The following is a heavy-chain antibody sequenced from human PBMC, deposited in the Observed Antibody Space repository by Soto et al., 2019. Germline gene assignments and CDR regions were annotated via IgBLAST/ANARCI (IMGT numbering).Heavy chain of an antibody. V-gene: IGHV3-7*03. J-gene: IGHJ6*02. CDR2: MRQDGSQN. CDR3: ARDGYNYAMDV. D-gene: IGHD1-1*01. Sequence: PGGSLRLSCAASGFSFALYYMSWVRQAPGKGLEWVANMRQDGSQNYFVDSVKGRFTISRDNARNSLYLQMNSLSAEDTATYYCARDGYNYAMDVWGQGTTVTVSS. CDR1: GFSFALYY.